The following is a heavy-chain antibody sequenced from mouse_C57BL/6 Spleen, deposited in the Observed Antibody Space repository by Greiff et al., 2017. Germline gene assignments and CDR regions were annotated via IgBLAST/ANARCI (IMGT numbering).Heavy chain of an antibody. D-gene: IGHD1-1*01. CDR1: GYTFTSYW. CDR2: IHPNSGST. V-gene: IGHV1-64*01. CDR3: APITTVVADFDY. Sequence: QVQLQQPGAELVKPGASVKLSCKASGYTFTSYWMHWVKQRPGQGLEWIEMIHPNSGSTNYNEKFKSKATLTVDKSSSTAYMQLFSLTSEDSAVYYCAPITTVVADFDYWGQGTTLTVSS. J-gene: IGHJ2*01.